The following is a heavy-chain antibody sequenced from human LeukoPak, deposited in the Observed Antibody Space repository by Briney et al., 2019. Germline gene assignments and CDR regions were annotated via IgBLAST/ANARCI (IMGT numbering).Heavy chain of an antibody. Sequence: PGGSLRLSCAASGFTFDDYTMHWVRQAPGKGLEWVSLISWDGGSTYYADSVKGRFTISRDNSKNSLYLQMNSLRTEDTALYYCAKDKGLDIVVVPAAKHAFDIWGQGTMVTVSS. CDR2: ISWDGGST. CDR3: AKDKGLDIVVVPAAKHAFDI. V-gene: IGHV3-43*01. J-gene: IGHJ3*02. CDR1: GFTFDDYT. D-gene: IGHD2-2*03.